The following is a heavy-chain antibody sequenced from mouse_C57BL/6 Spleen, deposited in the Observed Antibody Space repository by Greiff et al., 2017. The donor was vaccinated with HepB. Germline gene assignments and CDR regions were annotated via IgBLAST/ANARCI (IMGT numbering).Heavy chain of an antibody. CDR3: ARSHYYGSSYGGGFYAMDY. J-gene: IGHJ4*01. V-gene: IGHV1-77*01. CDR1: GYTFTDYY. D-gene: IGHD1-1*01. Sequence: VQLQQSGAELVKPGASVKISCKASGYTFTDYYINWVKQRPGQGLEWIGKIGPGSGSTYYNEKFKGKATLTADKSSSTAYMQLSSLTSEDSAVYFCARSHYYGSSYGGGFYAMDYWGQGTSVTVSS. CDR2: IGPGSGST.